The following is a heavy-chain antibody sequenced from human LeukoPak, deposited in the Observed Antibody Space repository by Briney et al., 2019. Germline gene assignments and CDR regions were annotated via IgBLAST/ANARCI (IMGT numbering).Heavy chain of an antibody. CDR1: GFTFSSYG. V-gene: IGHV3-30*19. Sequence: GGSLRLSCAASGFTFSSYGMHWVRQAPGKGLEWVAVISYDGSNKYYADSVKGRFTISRDNSKNTLYLQMNSLRAEDTAVYYCAREPAPYYYDRSGSLGYWGQGTLVTVSS. CDR3: AREPAPYYYDRSGSLGY. D-gene: IGHD3-22*01. CDR2: ISYDGSNK. J-gene: IGHJ4*02.